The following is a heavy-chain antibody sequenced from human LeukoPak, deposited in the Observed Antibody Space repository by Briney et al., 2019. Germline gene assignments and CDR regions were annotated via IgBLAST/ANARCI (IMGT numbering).Heavy chain of an antibody. CDR3: ALGAVAGAFDY. Sequence: SETLSLTCTVSGVSISSYYWSWIRQPPGKGLEWIGYIDYSGSTNYNPSLKGRVTISIDTSKIQFSLKLSSVTAADTAVYYCALGAVAGAFDYWGQGTLVTVSS. CDR2: IDYSGST. J-gene: IGHJ4*02. D-gene: IGHD6-19*01. CDR1: GVSISSYY. V-gene: IGHV4-59*01.